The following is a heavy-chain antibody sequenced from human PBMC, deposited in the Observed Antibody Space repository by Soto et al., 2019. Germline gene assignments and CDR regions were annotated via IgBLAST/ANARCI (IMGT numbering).Heavy chain of an antibody. CDR2: LIPVFGSP. J-gene: IGHJ6*02. CDR3: TRVLGYTFEPGKTRYSAMDV. D-gene: IGHD5-18*01. V-gene: IGHV1-69*01. CDR1: GGTFSKDA. Sequence: QVQLVQSGAEVKKPGSSVTVSCKTSGGTFSKDAINWVRQAPGQGLEWMGLLIPVFGSPIYAQKFQGRIRITAEDSTRTAFMDLSSVRSEDTAVYYCTRVLGYTFEPGKTRYSAMDVWGQGTTVSVSS.